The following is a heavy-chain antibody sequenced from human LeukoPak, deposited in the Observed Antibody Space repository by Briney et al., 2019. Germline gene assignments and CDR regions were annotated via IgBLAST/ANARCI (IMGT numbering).Heavy chain of an antibody. CDR1: GFTFSSYG. CDR2: IWYDGSNK. J-gene: IGHJ6*02. Sequence: GGSLRLSCAASGFTFSSYGMHWVRQAPGKGLVLVAVIWYDGSNKYYADSVKGRFTISRDNSKNTLYLQMNSLRAEDTAVYFCARELGSGMDVWGQGTTVTVSS. D-gene: IGHD2-15*01. V-gene: IGHV3-33*01. CDR3: ARELGSGMDV.